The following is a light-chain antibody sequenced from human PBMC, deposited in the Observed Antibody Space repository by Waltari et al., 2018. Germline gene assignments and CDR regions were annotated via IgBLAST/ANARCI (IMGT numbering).Light chain of an antibody. J-gene: IGLJ1*01. V-gene: IGLV3-1*01. Sequence: SYELTQSPSVSVSPGQTASITCSGDKWGDKYACWYQQKPGQSPVLVIYQDSKRPSGIPERFSGSNSGNTATLTISGTQAMDEADYYCQAWDSSFYVFGTGTKVTVL. CDR1: KWGDKY. CDR2: QDS. CDR3: QAWDSSFYV.